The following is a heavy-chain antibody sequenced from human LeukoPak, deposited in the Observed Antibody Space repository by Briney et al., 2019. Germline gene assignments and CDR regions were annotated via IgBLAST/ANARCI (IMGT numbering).Heavy chain of an antibody. V-gene: IGHV3-11*06. CDR2: ISSSSSYT. Sequence: KARGSLRLSCAASGFTFSDYYMSWIRQAPGRGLEWVSYISSSSSYTNYADSVKGRFTISRDNAKNSLYLQMNSLRAEDTAVYYCARVAAVAGTGYDWFDPWGQGTLVTVSS. CDR3: ARVAAVAGTGYDWFDP. D-gene: IGHD6-19*01. J-gene: IGHJ5*02. CDR1: GFTFSDYY.